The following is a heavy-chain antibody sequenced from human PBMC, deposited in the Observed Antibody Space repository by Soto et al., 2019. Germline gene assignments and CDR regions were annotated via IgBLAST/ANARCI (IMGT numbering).Heavy chain of an antibody. CDR1: GFTFNSLS. CDR3: AREPYGDSQYFDY. J-gene: IGHJ4*02. CDR2: VSFDGKVT. D-gene: IGHD2-21*02. Sequence: QVQLVESGGGMAQAGTSLRLSCTGSGFTFNSLSLHWVRQGPDKGLEWVAVVSFDGKVTYYADSVKGRFTVSRDISKYTIYLQANSLRPEDTAVYYCAREPYGDSQYFDYWGQGTPVTVSS. V-gene: IGHV3-30*04.